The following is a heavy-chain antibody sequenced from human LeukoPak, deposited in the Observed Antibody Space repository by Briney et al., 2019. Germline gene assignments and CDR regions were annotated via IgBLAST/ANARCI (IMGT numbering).Heavy chain of an antibody. CDR3: ARPDSGSYYNWFDP. CDR1: GGSFSGYY. J-gene: IGHJ5*02. V-gene: IGHV4-34*01. CDR2: IYYSGST. Sequence: SETLSLTCAVYGGSFSGYYWSWIRQPPGKGLEWIGSIYYSGSTYYNPSLKSRVTISVDTSKNQFSLKLSSVTAADTAMYYCARPDSGSYYNWFDPWGQGTLVTVSS. D-gene: IGHD1-26*01.